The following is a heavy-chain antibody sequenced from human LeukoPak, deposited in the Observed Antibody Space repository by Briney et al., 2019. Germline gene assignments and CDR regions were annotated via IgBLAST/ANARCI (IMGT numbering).Heavy chain of an antibody. CDR3: ARGRRDYCDSSGYYEVDY. V-gene: IGHV1-8*01. CDR2: INPNSGNT. Sequence: GASVKVSCKASGYTFTSYDINWVRQATGQGLEWMGWINPNSGNTGYAQKFQGRVTMTRNTSISTAYMELSSLRSEDTAVYYCARGRRDYCDSSGYYEVDYWGQGTLVTVSS. CDR1: GYTFTSYD. D-gene: IGHD3-22*01. J-gene: IGHJ4*02.